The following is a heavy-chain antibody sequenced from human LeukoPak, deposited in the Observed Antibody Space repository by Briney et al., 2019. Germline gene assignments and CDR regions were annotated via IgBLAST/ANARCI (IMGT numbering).Heavy chain of an antibody. J-gene: IGHJ3*02. V-gene: IGHV3-21*01. Sequence: GGSLRLSCAASGFTFSSYSMNWVRQAPGKGLEWVSSISSSSSYIYYADSVKGRFTISRDNAKNSLYLQMNSLRAEDTAVYYCARDRRAAAPEGAFDIWGQGTMVTVSS. CDR2: ISSSSSYI. CDR3: ARDRRAAAPEGAFDI. CDR1: GFTFSSYS. D-gene: IGHD2-2*01.